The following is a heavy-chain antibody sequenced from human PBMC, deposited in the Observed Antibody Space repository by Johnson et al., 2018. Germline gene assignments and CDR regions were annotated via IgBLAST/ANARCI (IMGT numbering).Heavy chain of an antibody. D-gene: IGHD3-10*01. V-gene: IGHV3-7*01. CDR2: MNQDGSET. J-gene: IGHJ3*02. Sequence: VQLVESGGGLVQPGGSLRLSCEASGFTFSSYWMSWVRQAPGKGLEWVANMNQDGSETYYVDSVKGRFTISRDNAKNSLDLQMNSLRADDTAVYYCSRGGDLYGSGLDAFDMWGQGTMVTVSS. CDR3: SRGGDLYGSGLDAFDM. CDR1: GFTFSSYW.